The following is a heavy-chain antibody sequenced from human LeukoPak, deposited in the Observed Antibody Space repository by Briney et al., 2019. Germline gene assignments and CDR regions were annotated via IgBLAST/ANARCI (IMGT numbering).Heavy chain of an antibody. CDR1: GGTFSSYT. CDR2: IIPILGIA. D-gene: IGHD4/OR15-4a*01. Sequence: SVKVSCKASGGTFSSYTISCGRQSPGQRLEWMGRIIPILGIASDAQKFQGRVTITADKSTSTAYMELSSMRSEDTAVYYCAGGDHGKPKRLVYWGQGTLVT. CDR3: AGGDHGKPKRLVY. V-gene: IGHV1-69*02. J-gene: IGHJ4*02.